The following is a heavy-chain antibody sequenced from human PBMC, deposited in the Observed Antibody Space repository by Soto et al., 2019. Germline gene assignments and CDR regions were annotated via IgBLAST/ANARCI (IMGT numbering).Heavy chain of an antibody. V-gene: IGHV3-23*01. Sequence: GGSLRLSCAASGFTVSSYAMSWVRQAPGKGLEWVSAISGSGGSTYYADSVKGRLTNSRDNSKNTLYLQMNNLRAEDTAVYYCAKCTGSLYYYYYMDVWCKVTTVTVSS. D-gene: IGHD1-26*01. CDR3: AKCTGSLYYYYYMDV. CDR1: GFTVSSYA. J-gene: IGHJ6*03. CDR2: ISGSGGST.